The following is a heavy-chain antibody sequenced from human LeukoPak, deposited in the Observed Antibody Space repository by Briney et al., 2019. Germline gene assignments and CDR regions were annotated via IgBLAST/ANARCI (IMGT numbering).Heavy chain of an antibody. V-gene: IGHV1-2*02. D-gene: IGHD4/OR15-4a*01. CDR2: IKPDSGAT. CDR3: ARDHDYGPDY. CDR1: GYTFTVHY. Sequence: ASVKVSCKASGYTFTVHYLHWLRQAPGQGLEWMGWIKPDSGATNFAHNFQGRVTMTSDTSINTAYMELSSLTSDDTAVYYCARDHDYGPDYWGQGTLVTVSA. J-gene: IGHJ4*02.